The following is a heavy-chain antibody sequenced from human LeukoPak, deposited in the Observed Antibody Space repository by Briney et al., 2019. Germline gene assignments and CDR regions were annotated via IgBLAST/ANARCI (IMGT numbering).Heavy chain of an antibody. J-gene: IGHJ6*03. V-gene: IGHV4-39*07. Sequence: PSETLSLTCTVSGGSISSSSYYWGWIRQPPGKGLEWIGSIYYSGSTYYNPSLKSRVTISVDTSKNQFSLKLSSVTAADTAVYYCARDRFSYGYYYDSSGYYPYYYYYYMDVWGKGTTVTVSS. CDR1: GGSISSSSYY. D-gene: IGHD3-22*01. CDR2: IYYSGST. CDR3: ARDRFSYGYYYDSSGYYPYYYYYYMDV.